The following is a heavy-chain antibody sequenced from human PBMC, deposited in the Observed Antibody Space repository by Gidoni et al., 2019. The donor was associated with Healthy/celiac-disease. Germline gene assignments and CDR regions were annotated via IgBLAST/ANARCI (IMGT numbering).Heavy chain of an antibody. CDR3: ARAPTYCTNGVCSHDY. V-gene: IGHV3-21*01. CDR2: ISSSSSYI. J-gene: IGHJ4*02. CDR1: GFVSSSYS. D-gene: IGHD2-8*01. Sequence: ELQLVESGGCLVKAGGYLRLSCAASGFVSSSYSKSWVRQAPGKGLAWVSSISSSSSYIYYADSVKGRFTISRDNDKNSLYLQMNSLRAEDTAVYYCARAPTYCTNGVCSHDYWGQGTLVTVSS.